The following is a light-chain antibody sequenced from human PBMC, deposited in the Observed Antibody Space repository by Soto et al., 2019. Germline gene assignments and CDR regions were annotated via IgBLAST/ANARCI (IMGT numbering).Light chain of an antibody. V-gene: IGKV1-5*03. J-gene: IGKJ2*01. CDR1: QSISTW. CDR2: QTS. CDR3: QQYHD. Sequence: DNQMIQSPSTLSASVGDRVTITCRASQSISTWLAWYQQKPGKAPKVLIHQTSILQDGVPSRFSGTGSGTEFTLTIDSLQPDDFATYYCQQYHDFGQGTKLEI.